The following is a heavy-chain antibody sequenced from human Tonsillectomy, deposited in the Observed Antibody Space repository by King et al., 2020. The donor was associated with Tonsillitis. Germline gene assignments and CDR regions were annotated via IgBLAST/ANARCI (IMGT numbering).Heavy chain of an antibody. CDR1: GFTFMSYG. V-gene: IGHV3-33*05. CDR3: AREMQRFHSPWVDYVMDV. J-gene: IGHJ6*02. Sequence: QLVQSGGGVVQPGRSLRLSCAASGFTFMSYGMHWVRQAPGKGLEWVAGTSYDGSNKYDGDSVKGRFTISRDNSKNTLYLQMNSLRAEDTAVYYCAREMQRFHSPWVDYVMDVGGQGTTVTVSS. CDR2: TSYDGSNK. D-gene: IGHD3-3*01.